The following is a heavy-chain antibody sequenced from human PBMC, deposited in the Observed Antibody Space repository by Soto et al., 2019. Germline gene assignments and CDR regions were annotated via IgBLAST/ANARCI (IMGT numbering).Heavy chain of an antibody. Sequence: GGSLRLSCTASGFIFDSYAMSWVRQAPGKGLECISTISGSGHNTYYADSVKGRFTISRDSSKDTVYLQMNNLRADDTAVYFCGEGPDYRNNYYYGMDVWGQGTTVTVSS. CDR2: ISGSGHNT. CDR3: GEGPDYRNNYYYGMDV. CDR1: GFIFDSYA. J-gene: IGHJ6*02. V-gene: IGHV3-23*01. D-gene: IGHD3-10*01.